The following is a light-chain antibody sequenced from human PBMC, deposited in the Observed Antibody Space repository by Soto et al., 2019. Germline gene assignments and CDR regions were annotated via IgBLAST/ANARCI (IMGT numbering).Light chain of an antibody. CDR2: EVS. Sequence: QSVLTQPPPVPRSPGQSITISCTGTSSDVGSYNLVSWYQQHPGKAPKLMIYEVSNRPSGVSNRFSGSKSDNTASLTISGLQAEDEADYYCSSYTSSSTRVFGTGTKVTVL. J-gene: IGLJ1*01. CDR3: SSYTSSSTRV. V-gene: IGLV2-14*02. CDR1: SSDVGSYNL.